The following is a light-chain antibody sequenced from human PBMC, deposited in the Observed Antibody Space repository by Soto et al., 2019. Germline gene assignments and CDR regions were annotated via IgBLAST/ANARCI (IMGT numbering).Light chain of an antibody. V-gene: IGKV3-20*01. CDR3: QHYGSSPYT. CDR2: GAL. CDR1: QSVSSIY. J-gene: IGKJ2*01. Sequence: EIVLTQSPGTLSLSPGERATLSCRASQSVSSIYLAWYQQKPGQAPRLLIYGALSRATGIPDRFSGSGSGTDYTLTISSLEPEDFAVYYCQHYGSSPYTFGQGTKLEIK.